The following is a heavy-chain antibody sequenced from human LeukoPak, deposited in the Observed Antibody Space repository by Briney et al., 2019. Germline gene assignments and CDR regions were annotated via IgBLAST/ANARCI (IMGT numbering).Heavy chain of an antibody. CDR2: VNNDGSAT. CDR1: GFTFSSYW. V-gene: IGHV3-74*01. CDR3: ARGGPYHAFDI. D-gene: IGHD2-2*01. Sequence: PGGSLRLSCAASGFTFSSYWIYWVRQVPGKGLVYVSRVNNDGSATTYADSVQGRFTISRDNAKNTVYLQMDSLRVEDTAIYYCARGGPYHAFDIWGQGTMVTASS. J-gene: IGHJ3*02.